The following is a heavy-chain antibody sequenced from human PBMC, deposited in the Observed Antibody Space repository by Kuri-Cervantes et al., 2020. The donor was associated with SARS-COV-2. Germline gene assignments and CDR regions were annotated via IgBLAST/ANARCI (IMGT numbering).Heavy chain of an antibody. CDR1: GFTFSSYA. V-gene: IGHV3-23*01. Sequence: LKISCAASGFTFSSYAMSWVRQAPGKGLEWVSGISGSGGNTYYTDSVKGRFSISRDNSKNTLHLQMNSLRADDTALYYCARRLKSRSGLDYWGQGTLVTVSS. CDR3: ARRLKSRSGLDY. D-gene: IGHD6-25*01. CDR2: ISGSGGNT. J-gene: IGHJ4*02.